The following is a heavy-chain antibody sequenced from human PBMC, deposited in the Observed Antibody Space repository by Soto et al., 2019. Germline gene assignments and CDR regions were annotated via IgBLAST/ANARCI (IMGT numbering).Heavy chain of an antibody. D-gene: IGHD3-3*01. CDR1: GFTFSSYA. CDR3: AKVGLYDLWGGCNFDY. V-gene: IGHV3-23*01. Sequence: GGSLRLSCAASGFTFSSYAMRWVRQAPGKGLEWVSAIRDGGGNTYYADSVKGRFTISRDNSKNTLYLQMNSLRAEDTAVYYCAKVGLYDLWGGCNFDYWGQGTLVTVSS. CDR2: IRDGGGNT. J-gene: IGHJ4*02.